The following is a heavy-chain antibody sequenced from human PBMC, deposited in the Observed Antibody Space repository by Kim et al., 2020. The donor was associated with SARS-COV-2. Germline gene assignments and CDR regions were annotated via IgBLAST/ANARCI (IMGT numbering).Heavy chain of an antibody. CDR3: TRSGNFFGY. J-gene: IGHJ4*02. V-gene: IGHV3-7*01. Sequence: GGSLRLSCAAGGFTFSSYWMSWVRQAPGEAPEWVANIKQDGSLTDYVASVRGRFTISRDNAKNSVFLQMNSLRVEDTAVYYCTRSGNFFGYWGQGTLVTVSS. CDR2: IKQDGSLT. D-gene: IGHD3-3*01. CDR1: GFTFSSYW.